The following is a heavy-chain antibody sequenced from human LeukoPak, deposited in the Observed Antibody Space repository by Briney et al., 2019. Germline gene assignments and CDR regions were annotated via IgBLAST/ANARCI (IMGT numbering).Heavy chain of an antibody. CDR2: ISSNGGST. J-gene: IGHJ3*02. CDR3: AKSCSGGSSYDDAFDI. D-gene: IGHD2-15*01. Sequence: GGSLRLSCAASGFTFSTYARHWVRQAPGKGLEYVSAISSNGGSTYYANAVNGRFTVSRDYSKNTLYLQMGSLRAEDMAVYYCAKSCSGGSSYDDAFDIWGQGTMVTVSS. CDR1: GFTFSTYA. V-gene: IGHV3-64*01.